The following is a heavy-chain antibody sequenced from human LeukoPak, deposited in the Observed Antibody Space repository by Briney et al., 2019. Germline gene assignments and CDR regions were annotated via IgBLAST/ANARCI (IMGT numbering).Heavy chain of an antibody. CDR2: INWNGGST. V-gene: IGHV3-20*04. D-gene: IGHD4-17*01. CDR1: GFSFDDYA. CDR3: ARAHDYGDYVEAFDI. J-gene: IGHJ3*02. Sequence: GGSLRLSCAASGFSFDDYAMSWVRQAPGKGLEWVSGINWNGGSTGYADSVKGRFTISRDNAKNSLYLQMNSLRAEDTAVYYCARAHDYGDYVEAFDIWGQGTMVTVSS.